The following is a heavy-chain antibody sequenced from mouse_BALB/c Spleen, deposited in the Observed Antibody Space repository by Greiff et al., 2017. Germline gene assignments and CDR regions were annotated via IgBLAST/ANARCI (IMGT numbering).Heavy chain of an antibody. J-gene: IGHJ2*01. CDR2: ISSGSSTI. Sequence: EVHLVESGGGLVQPGGSRKLSCAASGFTFSSFGMHWVRQAPEKGLEWVAYISSGSSTIYYADTVKGRFTISRDNPKNTLFLQMTSLRSEDTAMYYCARGDWKGYWGQGTTLTVSS. CDR3: ARGDWKGY. D-gene: IGHD3-3*01. V-gene: IGHV5-17*02. CDR1: GFTFSSFG.